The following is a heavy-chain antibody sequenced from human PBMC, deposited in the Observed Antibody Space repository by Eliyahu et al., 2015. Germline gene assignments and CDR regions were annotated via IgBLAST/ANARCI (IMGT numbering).Heavy chain of an antibody. CDR1: GFIFSSYG. J-gene: IGHJ6*02. CDR2: IWYDGSNK. D-gene: IGHD2-2*02. CDR3: ARGLRYCSSTSCDNYYYAMDV. Sequence: QVELVESGGGVVQPGRSLRLSCAASGFIFSSYGMHWVRQAPGKGLEWVAIIWYDGSNKYYADSVKGRFTISRDNSKNTVYLQMNSLRAEDTAVYHCARGLRYCSSTSCDNYYYAMDVWGQGTTVTVSS. V-gene: IGHV3-33*01.